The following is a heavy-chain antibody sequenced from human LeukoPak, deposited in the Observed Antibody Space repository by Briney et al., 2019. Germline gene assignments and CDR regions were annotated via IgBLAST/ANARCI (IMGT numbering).Heavy chain of an antibody. D-gene: IGHD6-25*01. J-gene: IGHJ4*02. V-gene: IGHV3-48*01. Sequence: GGSLRLSCAASGFTFSSYSMNWVRQAPGKGLEWVSYISSSSTIYYADSVKGRFTISRDNAKNSLYLQMNSLRAEDTAVYYCARDQGAAAATFDYWGQGILVTVSS. CDR3: ARDQGAAAATFDY. CDR1: GFTFSSYS. CDR2: ISSSSTI.